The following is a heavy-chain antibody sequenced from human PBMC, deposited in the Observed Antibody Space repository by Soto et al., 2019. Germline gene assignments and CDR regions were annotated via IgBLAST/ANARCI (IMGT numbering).Heavy chain of an antibody. Sequence: ASVKVSCKASGYTFTRYDINWVRQATGQGLEWMGWMNPNSGNTGYAQKFQGRVTMTRNTSISTAYMELSSLRSEDTAVYYCARVLWSGSYYYYYGMDVWGQGTTVTVSS. D-gene: IGHD1-26*01. CDR2: MNPNSGNT. CDR3: ARVLWSGSYYYYYGMDV. J-gene: IGHJ6*02. CDR1: GYTFTRYD. V-gene: IGHV1-8*01.